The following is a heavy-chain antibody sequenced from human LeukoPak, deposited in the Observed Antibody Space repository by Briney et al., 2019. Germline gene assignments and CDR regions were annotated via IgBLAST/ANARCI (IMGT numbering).Heavy chain of an antibody. Sequence: GGSLRLSCAASGFTFSSYSMNWVRQAPGKGLEWVSSISSSSSYIYYADSVKGRFTISRDNAKNSLYLQMNSLRAEDTAVYYCARSQGYNFEYFDYWGQGTLVTVSS. CDR1: GFTFSSYS. V-gene: IGHV3-21*01. CDR2: ISSSSSYI. D-gene: IGHD5-12*01. CDR3: ARSQGYNFEYFDY. J-gene: IGHJ4*02.